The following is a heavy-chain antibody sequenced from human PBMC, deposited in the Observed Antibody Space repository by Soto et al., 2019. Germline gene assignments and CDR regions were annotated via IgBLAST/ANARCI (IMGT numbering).Heavy chain of an antibody. CDR1: GDSISSYY. D-gene: IGHD2-15*01. CDR2: IYYSGST. V-gene: IGHV4-59*01. Sequence: SETLSLTCTVSGDSISSYYWSWIRQPPGMGLEWIGYIYYSGSTTYNPSLKSRLTISVDTSKNQFSLKLSSVTAADTAVYHCARVGSYCSGGSCYSGFDYWGQGTLVTVSS. CDR3: ARVGSYCSGGSCYSGFDY. J-gene: IGHJ4*02.